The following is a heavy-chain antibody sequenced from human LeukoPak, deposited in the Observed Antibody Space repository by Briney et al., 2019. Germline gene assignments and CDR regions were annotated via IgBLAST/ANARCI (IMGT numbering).Heavy chain of an antibody. CDR3: AKDLDGYNYFFDY. V-gene: IGHV3-7*03. CDR1: GFTFSSYW. D-gene: IGHD5-12*01. Sequence: PGGSLRLSCAASGFTFSSYWMSWVRQAPGKGLEWVANIKQDGSEKYYVDSVKGRFTISRDNSKNALYLQMNSLRAEDTAVYYCAKDLDGYNYFFDYWGQGTLVTVSS. J-gene: IGHJ4*02. CDR2: IKQDGSEK.